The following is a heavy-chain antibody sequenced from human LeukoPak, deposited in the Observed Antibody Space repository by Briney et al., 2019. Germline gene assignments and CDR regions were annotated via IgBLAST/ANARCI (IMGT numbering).Heavy chain of an antibody. Sequence: GGSLRLSCAASGFTFSSYGMHWVRQAPSKGLEWVAVISYDGSNKYYADSVKGRFTISRDNSKNTLYLQMNSLRAEDTAVYYCARDTCTSCYVADYWGQGTLITVSS. CDR1: GFTFSSYG. J-gene: IGHJ4*02. CDR3: ARDTCTSCYVADY. V-gene: IGHV3-30*03. D-gene: IGHD2-2*01. CDR2: ISYDGSNK.